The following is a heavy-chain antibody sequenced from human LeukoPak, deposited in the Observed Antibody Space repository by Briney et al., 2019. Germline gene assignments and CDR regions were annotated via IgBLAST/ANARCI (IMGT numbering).Heavy chain of an antibody. CDR2: IYYSGST. CDR1: GGSFSGYY. Sequence: PSETLSLTCAVYGGSFSGYYWSWIRQPPGKGLEWIGYIYYSGSTNYNPSLKSRVTISVDTSKNQFSLKLSSVTAADTAVYYCARGIAVAAYWYFDLWGRGTLVTVSS. V-gene: IGHV4-59*01. D-gene: IGHD6-19*01. CDR3: ARGIAVAAYWYFDL. J-gene: IGHJ2*01.